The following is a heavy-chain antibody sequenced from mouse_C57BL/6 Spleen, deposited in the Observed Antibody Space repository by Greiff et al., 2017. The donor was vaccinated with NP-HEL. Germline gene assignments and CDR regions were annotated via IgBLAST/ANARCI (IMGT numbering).Heavy chain of an antibody. Sequence: VQLQQPGAELVKPGASVKLSCTASGYTFTSYWMHWVKQRPGQGLEWIGMIHPNSGNTNYTEKFKSKATLTVDKSSSTAYMQLSSRTSEDSAVYYGAKEDGPTEGFAYWGQGTLVTVSA. J-gene: IGHJ3*01. CDR3: AKEDGPTEGFAY. V-gene: IGHV1-64*01. CDR1: GYTFTSYW. CDR2: IHPNSGNT. D-gene: IGHD1-1*01.